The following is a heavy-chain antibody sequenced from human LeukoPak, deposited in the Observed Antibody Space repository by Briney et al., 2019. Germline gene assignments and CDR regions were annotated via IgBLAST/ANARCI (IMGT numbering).Heavy chain of an antibody. D-gene: IGHD7-27*01. V-gene: IGHV4-61*02. J-gene: IGHJ4*02. Sequence: SETLSLTCTVSGGSISSGSYYWSWIRQPAGKRLEWIGRIYTSGSTNHNPSLKSRVTISVDTSKNQFSLKLSSVTAADTAVYYCARGLGFDYWGQGTLVTVSS. CDR1: GGSISSGSYY. CDR3: ARGLGFDY. CDR2: IYTSGST.